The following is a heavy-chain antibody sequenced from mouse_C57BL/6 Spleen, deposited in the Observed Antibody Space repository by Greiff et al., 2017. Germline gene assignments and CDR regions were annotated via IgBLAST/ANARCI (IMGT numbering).Heavy chain of an antibody. J-gene: IGHJ2*01. CDR2: ISYDGSN. V-gene: IGHV3-6*01. D-gene: IGHD2-1*01. Sequence: EVQVVESGPGLVKPSQSLSLTCSVTGYSITSGYYWNWIRQFPGNKLEWMGYISYDGSNNYNPSLKNRISITRDTSKNQFFLKLNSVTTEDTATYYCAIYGNANYWGQGTTLTVSS. CDR1: GYSITSGYY. CDR3: AIYGNANY.